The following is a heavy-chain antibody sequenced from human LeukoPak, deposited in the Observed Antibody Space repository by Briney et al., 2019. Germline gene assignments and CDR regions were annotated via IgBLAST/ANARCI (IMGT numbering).Heavy chain of an antibody. J-gene: IGHJ3*02. D-gene: IGHD5-12*01. CDR2: IRYDGSNK. Sequence: QPGGSLRLSCAASGFTFSSYAMHWVRQAPGKGLEWVAFIRYDGSNKYYADSVKGRFTISRDNSKNTLYLQMNSLRAEGTAVYYCAKDLPVPGGYDWGFDAFDIWGQGTMVTVSS. V-gene: IGHV3-30*02. CDR3: AKDLPVPGGYDWGFDAFDI. CDR1: GFTFSSYA.